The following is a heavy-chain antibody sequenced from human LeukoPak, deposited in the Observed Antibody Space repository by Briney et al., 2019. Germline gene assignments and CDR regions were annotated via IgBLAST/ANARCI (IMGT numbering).Heavy chain of an antibody. CDR2: INWNGGGT. D-gene: IGHD3-10*01. V-gene: IGHV3-20*04. Sequence: GESLRLSCAASGFNFDDYGVSGVHQAPRKGLKWVSGINWNGGGTGYADSLKGRFPTSRDNAKNSLYLQMNSLRAEDTALYYCARAPRITMVRGNSNWFDPWGQGTLVTVSS. CDR1: GFNFDDYG. CDR3: ARAPRITMVRGNSNWFDP. J-gene: IGHJ5*02.